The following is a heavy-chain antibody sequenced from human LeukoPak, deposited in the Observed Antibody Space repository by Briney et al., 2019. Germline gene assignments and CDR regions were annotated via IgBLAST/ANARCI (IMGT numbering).Heavy chain of an antibody. V-gene: IGHV3-30*18. CDR3: AKDLGYLDY. CDR1: GFTFSSYG. CDR2: ISYDGSNK. J-gene: IGHJ4*02. Sequence: PGGSLRFSCAASGFTFSSYGMHWVRQAPGKGLEWVAVISYDGSNKYYADSVKGRFTISRDNSKNTLYLQMNSLRAEDTAVYYCAKDLGYLDYWGQGTLVTVSS. D-gene: IGHD3-10*01.